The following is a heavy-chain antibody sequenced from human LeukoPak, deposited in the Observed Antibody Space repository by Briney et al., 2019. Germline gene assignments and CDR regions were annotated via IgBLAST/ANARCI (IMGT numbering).Heavy chain of an antibody. D-gene: IGHD2-2*01. CDR3: ARRCSSTSCYRVYYMDV. CDR2: INPNSGGT. J-gene: IGHJ6*03. V-gene: IGHV1-2*02. CDR1: GYTFTGYY. Sequence: ASVKVSFTASGYTFTGYYMHWVRQAPGQGLEWMGWINPNSGGTNYAQKFQGRVTMTRDTSISTAYMELSRLRSDDTAVYYCARRCSSTSCYRVYYMDVWGKGTTVTVSS.